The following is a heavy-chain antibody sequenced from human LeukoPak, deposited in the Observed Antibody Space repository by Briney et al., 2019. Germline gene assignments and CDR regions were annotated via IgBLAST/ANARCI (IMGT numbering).Heavy chain of an antibody. CDR1: GFTFSSYS. Sequence: PGGSLRLSCAASGFTFSSYSMNWVRQAPGKGLEWVSSISSSSSYIYYADSVKGRFTISRDNAKNSLYLQMNRLRAEDTAVYYCARVRDKHIVVVTAIDYWGQGTLVTVSS. D-gene: IGHD2-21*02. CDR2: ISSSSSYI. CDR3: ARVRDKHIVVVTAIDY. J-gene: IGHJ4*02. V-gene: IGHV3-21*01.